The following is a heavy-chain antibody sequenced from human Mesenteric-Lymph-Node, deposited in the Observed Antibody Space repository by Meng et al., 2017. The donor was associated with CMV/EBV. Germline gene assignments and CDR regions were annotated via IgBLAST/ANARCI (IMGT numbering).Heavy chain of an antibody. CDR2: IYYSGST. J-gene: IGHJ6*02. Sequence: SETLSLTCTVSGGSISSGGYYWSWIRQPPGKGLEWIGYIYYSGSTHYNPSLKSRVTISVDTSKNQFSVKLSSVTAADTAVYYCARERLYGMDVWGQGTSVTVSS. CDR1: GGSISSGGYY. CDR3: ARERLYGMDV. D-gene: IGHD1-1*01. V-gene: IGHV4-61*08.